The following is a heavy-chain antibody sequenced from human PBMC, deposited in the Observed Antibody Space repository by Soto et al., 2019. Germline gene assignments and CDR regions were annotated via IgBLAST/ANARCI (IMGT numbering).Heavy chain of an antibody. CDR3: SRGIKGGLDA. J-gene: IGHJ5*02. D-gene: IGHD2-21*01. V-gene: IGHV3-30*03. CDR1: GFVSNDYD. Sequence: QVQLAESGGGVVQPGRSRRLSCATSGFVSNDYDIHWVRQAPDKGLAWLASISYDGSNKYYADSVKGRFTISRDNSKNTLSLQINSLGAEDTAVYYCSRGIKGGLDAWGPGTLVTVSS. CDR2: ISYDGSNK.